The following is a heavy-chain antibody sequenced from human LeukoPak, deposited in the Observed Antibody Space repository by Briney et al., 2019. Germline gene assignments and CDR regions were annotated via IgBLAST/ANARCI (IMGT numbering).Heavy chain of an antibody. CDR2: IKSKTDGGTT. Sequence: GGSLRLSCAASGFTFSNAWMSWVRQAPGKGLEWVGRIKSKTDGGTTDYAAPVKGRFTISRDDSKNTLYLQMNSLKTEDTAVYYCTTSNYYDKPDDYWGQGTLVTVSS. CDR1: GFTFSNAW. D-gene: IGHD3-22*01. V-gene: IGHV3-15*01. CDR3: TTSNYYDKPDDY. J-gene: IGHJ4*02.